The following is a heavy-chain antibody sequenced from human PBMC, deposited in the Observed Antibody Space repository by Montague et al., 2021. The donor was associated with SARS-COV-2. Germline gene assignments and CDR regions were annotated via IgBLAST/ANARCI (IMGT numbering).Heavy chain of an antibody. V-gene: IGHV4-38-2*02. J-gene: IGHJ3*02. CDR1: GYSISSGYY. CDR3: ARDRTFRDGYLDAFEI. CDR2: IYHSGTT. D-gene: IGHD5-24*01. Sequence: SETLSLTCTVSGYSISSGYYWGWIRKLPGKGLEWIGSIYHSGTTYYNPSLKSRVTISVDTSKNQFSLKMYSVTAADTAQFYCARDRTFRDGYLDAFEIWGQGTMVTVSS.